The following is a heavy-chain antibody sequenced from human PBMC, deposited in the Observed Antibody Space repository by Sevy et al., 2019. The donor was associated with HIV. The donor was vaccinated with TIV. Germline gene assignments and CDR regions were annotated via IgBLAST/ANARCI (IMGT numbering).Heavy chain of an antibody. D-gene: IGHD3-10*01. CDR1: GFVFSSHW. CDR2: IKQDGSEK. J-gene: IGHJ4*02. CDR3: TSDYF. Sequence: GGSLRLSCEASGFVFSSHWMTWVRQAQGKGLEWVANIKQDGSEKYYVDSLKGRFTISRDNAKNSLYLRMNRLRVEDTAMYYCTSDYFWGQGSLVTVSS. V-gene: IGHV3-7*01.